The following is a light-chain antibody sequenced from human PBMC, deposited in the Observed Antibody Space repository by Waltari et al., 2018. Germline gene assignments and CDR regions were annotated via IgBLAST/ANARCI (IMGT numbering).Light chain of an antibody. Sequence: EIVLTQSPGTLSLSPGETATLSCRASQTVGKALTWYQQKPGQAPRFLIYDTSRRAPGIPYRFSGSVFGTDFSLTISRLEPDDFAVYYCQKYDRLPGTFSQGTKVEIK. CDR3: QKYDRLPGT. J-gene: IGKJ1*01. CDR1: QTVGKA. CDR2: DTS. V-gene: IGKV3-20*01.